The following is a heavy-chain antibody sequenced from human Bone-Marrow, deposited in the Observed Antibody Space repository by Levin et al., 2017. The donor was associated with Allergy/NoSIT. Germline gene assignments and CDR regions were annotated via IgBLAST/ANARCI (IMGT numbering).Heavy chain of an antibody. D-gene: IGHD2-8*01. CDR2: INPSGGST. V-gene: IGHV1-46*01. Sequence: ASVKVSCKASGYTFTSYYMHWVRQAPGQGLEWMGIINPSGGSTSYAQKFQGRVTMTRDTSTSTVYMELSSLRSEDTAVYYCARDKAPYCTNGVCYLFDYWGQGTLVTVSS. J-gene: IGHJ4*02. CDR3: ARDKAPYCTNGVCYLFDY. CDR1: GYTFTSYY.